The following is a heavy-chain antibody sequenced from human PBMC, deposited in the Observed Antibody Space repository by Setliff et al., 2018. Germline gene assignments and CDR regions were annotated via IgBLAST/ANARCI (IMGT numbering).Heavy chain of an antibody. D-gene: IGHD6-13*01. J-gene: IGHJ6*02. Sequence: PSETLSLTCTVSGGSISSSSYYWGWIGQPPGKGLEWIGIIYYSGSTYYNPSLKSRVTISVDTSKNQFSLKLSSVTAADTAVYYCARQQQLVIGSTAYYYYGMDVWGQGTTVT. CDR2: IYYSGST. CDR1: GGSISSSSYY. CDR3: ARQQQLVIGSTAYYYYGMDV. V-gene: IGHV4-39*01.